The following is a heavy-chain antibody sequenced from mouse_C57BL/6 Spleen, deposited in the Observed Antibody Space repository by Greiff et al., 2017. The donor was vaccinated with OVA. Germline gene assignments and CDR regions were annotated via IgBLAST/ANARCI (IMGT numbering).Heavy chain of an antibody. Sequence: EVQLVESGGGLVKPGGSLKLSCAASGFTFSDYGMHWVRQAPEKGLEWVAYISSGSSTIYYADTVKGRFTISRDNAKNTLFLQMNSLRSEDTAMYYCANYGNYYHYAMDYWGQGTSVTVSS. CDR1: GFTFSDYG. CDR3: ANYGNYYHYAMDY. CDR2: ISSGSSTI. V-gene: IGHV5-17*01. D-gene: IGHD2-1*01. J-gene: IGHJ4*01.